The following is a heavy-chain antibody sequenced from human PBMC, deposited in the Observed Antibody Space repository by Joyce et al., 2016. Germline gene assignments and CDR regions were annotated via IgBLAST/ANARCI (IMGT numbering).Heavy chain of an antibody. Sequence: QITLKESGPTLVKPTQTLKLTCTFSGFSLSTGGVRVGWIRKPPGNALEWLSLIYWDDDKRYSPSLKSRLTITKDTAKNQVVLTTTDMDPVDTATYSCAQRGRRGYPFDYWGQGILVTVSS. CDR2: IYWDDDK. CDR3: AQRGRRGYPFDY. J-gene: IGHJ4*02. D-gene: IGHD3-22*01. CDR1: GFSLSTGGVR. V-gene: IGHV2-5*02.